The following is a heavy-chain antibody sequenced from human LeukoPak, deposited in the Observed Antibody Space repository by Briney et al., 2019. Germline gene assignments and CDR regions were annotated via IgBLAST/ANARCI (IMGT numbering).Heavy chain of an antibody. CDR1: GFTFKNYA. Sequence: GGSLRLSCAASGFTFKNYAMSWVRQAPGKGLVWVSTISGPGSTTYYADSVEGRFTISRDDSKNTLYLQMSSLRAEDTAVYYCAKDRDTMVRGDPVIFDPWGQGTLVTVSS. CDR3: AKDRDTMVRGDPVIFDP. V-gene: IGHV3-23*01. J-gene: IGHJ5*02. D-gene: IGHD3-10*01. CDR2: ISGPGSTT.